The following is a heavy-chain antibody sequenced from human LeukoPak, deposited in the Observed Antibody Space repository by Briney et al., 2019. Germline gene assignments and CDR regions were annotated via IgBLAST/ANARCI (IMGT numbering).Heavy chain of an antibody. J-gene: IGHJ4*02. CDR3: AKDRSDNTTWYVGSH. Sequence: GGSLRLSCAASGFTFSSYAMSWVRQAPGKGLEWVSSISGSGYSTYYADSVKGRFTISRDNSWNTLFLQMNSLRAGDTAVYYCAKDRSDNTTWYVGSHWGQGTLVTVSS. V-gene: IGHV3-23*01. D-gene: IGHD3-10*02. CDR1: GFTFSSYA. CDR2: ISGSGYST.